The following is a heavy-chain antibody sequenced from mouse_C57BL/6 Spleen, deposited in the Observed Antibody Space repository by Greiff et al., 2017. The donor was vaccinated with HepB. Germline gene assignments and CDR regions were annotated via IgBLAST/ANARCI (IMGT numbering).Heavy chain of an antibody. CDR2: ISDGGSYT. Sequence: EVQLQESGGGLVKPGGSLKLSCAASGFTFSSYAMSWVRQTPEKRLEWVATISDGGSYTYYPDNVKGRFTISRDNAKNNLYLQMSHLKSEDTAMYYCARGLRGRDYAMDYWGQGTSVTVSS. J-gene: IGHJ4*01. CDR1: GFTFSSYA. V-gene: IGHV5-4*01. CDR3: ARGLRGRDYAMDY. D-gene: IGHD3-2*02.